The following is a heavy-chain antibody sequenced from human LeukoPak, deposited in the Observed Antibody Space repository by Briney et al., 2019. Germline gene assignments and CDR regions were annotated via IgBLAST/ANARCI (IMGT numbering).Heavy chain of an antibody. D-gene: IGHD2-15*01. CDR1: GLTVRSYA. CDR2: ISNSGGTP. J-gene: IGHJ4*02. CDR3: SKNSGPVRTVSRTPDY. Sequence: RGALRLSCAASGLTVRSYAMSWVRQAPGRGLEWVSVISNSGGTPYYAASVKVGSTISRENSKNTLYLKMHSLTPQDTAGYYCSKNSGPVRTVSRTPDYWGQGNLVTVSS. V-gene: IGHV3-23*01.